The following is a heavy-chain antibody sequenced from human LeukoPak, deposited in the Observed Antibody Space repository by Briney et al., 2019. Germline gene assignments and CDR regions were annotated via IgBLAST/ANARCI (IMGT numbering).Heavy chain of an antibody. D-gene: IGHD3-22*01. CDR3: ARDADSSGYYWDY. CDR2: ISSSGST. J-gene: IGHJ4*02. CDR1: GDSISSGDYY. Sequence: SETLSLTCTVSGDSISSGDYYWSWIRQPAGKGLEWIGRISSSGSTNYNPSLKSRVTISVDTSKNQFSLKLSSVTAADTAVYYCARDADSSGYYWDYWGQGTLVTVSS. V-gene: IGHV4-61*02.